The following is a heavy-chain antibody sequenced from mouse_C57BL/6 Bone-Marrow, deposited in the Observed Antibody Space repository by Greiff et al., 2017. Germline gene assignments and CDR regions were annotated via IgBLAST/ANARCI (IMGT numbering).Heavy chain of an antibody. J-gene: IGHJ4*01. CDR3: AGWLLRRYYYAMDY. Sequence: VKLQESGAELARPGASVKLSCKASGYTFTSYGISWVKQRTGQGLEWIGEIYPRSGNTYYNEKFKGKATLTADKSSSTAYMELRSLTSEESAVYFCAGWLLRRYYYAMDYWGQGTSVTVSS. V-gene: IGHV1-81*01. CDR2: IYPRSGNT. D-gene: IGHD2-3*01. CDR1: GYTFTSYG.